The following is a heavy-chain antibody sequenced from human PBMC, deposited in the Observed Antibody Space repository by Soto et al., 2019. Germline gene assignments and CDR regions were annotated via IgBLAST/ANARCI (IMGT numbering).Heavy chain of an antibody. J-gene: IGHJ4*02. CDR2: ISGSGDKT. V-gene: IGHV3-23*01. Sequence: EVHLLESGGDLVLPGGSLRLSCAASGFAFNDFAMSWVRQAPGKGPEWLSTISGSGDKTFHSDSVKGRFDISRDNSNNKMFLQMNSLRAEDTAIYYCAKGASHAPFEKWGRGTLVTV. CDR1: GFAFNDFA. CDR3: AKGASHAPFEK.